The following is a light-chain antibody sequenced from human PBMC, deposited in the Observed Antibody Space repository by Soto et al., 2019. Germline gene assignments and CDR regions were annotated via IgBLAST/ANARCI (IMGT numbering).Light chain of an antibody. CDR3: QQYYSSVT. CDR2: WAS. Sequence: DIVMTQSPDSLSVSLGERATINCKSSQTVFHTSYNKDFLAWYQQKAGQPPKLLFYWASTRESGVPARFSGRGSGTDFSLTISSLQPEDVAVYYCQQYYSSVTFGQGTKLEIK. V-gene: IGKV4-1*01. CDR1: QTVFHTSYNKDF. J-gene: IGKJ2*01.